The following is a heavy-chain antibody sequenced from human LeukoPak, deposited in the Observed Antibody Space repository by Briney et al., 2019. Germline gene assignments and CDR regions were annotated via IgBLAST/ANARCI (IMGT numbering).Heavy chain of an antibody. CDR3: ARDHRVYSSGWYELGD. D-gene: IGHD6-19*01. J-gene: IGHJ4*02. CDR1: GGTFSSYA. CDR2: IIPILGIA. Sequence: ASVKVSCKASGGTFSSYAISWVRQAPGQGLEWMGRIIPILGIANYAQKFQGRVTITADKSTSTAYMELSSLRSEDTAVYYCARDHRVYSSGWYELGDWGQGTLVTVSS. V-gene: IGHV1-69*04.